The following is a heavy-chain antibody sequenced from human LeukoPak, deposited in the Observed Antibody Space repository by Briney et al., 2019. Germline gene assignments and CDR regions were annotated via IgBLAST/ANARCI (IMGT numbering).Heavy chain of an antibody. CDR2: IQNRGST. D-gene: IGHD6-19*01. V-gene: IGHV4-59*01. Sequence: PSETLSLTCTVSGGSICIYYWSWIRQPPGKGLEWIGYIQNRGSTNYNPSLKSRVTLSVDTSKNQFSLKLTSVTAADTAVYYCARDRPGIAVAGDAFDIWGQGTMVTVSS. J-gene: IGHJ3*02. CDR3: ARDRPGIAVAGDAFDI. CDR1: GGSICIYY.